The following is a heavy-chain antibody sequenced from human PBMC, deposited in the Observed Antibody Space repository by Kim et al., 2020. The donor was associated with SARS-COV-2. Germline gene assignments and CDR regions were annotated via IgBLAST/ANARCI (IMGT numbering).Heavy chain of an antibody. CDR3: ARSSGWTIHYYYYYGMDV. J-gene: IGHJ6*02. V-gene: IGHV4-59*01. Sequence: KSRVPISVDPSKNQFSLKLSSVTAADTAVYYCARSSGWTIHYYYYYGMDVWGQGTTVTVSS. D-gene: IGHD6-25*01.